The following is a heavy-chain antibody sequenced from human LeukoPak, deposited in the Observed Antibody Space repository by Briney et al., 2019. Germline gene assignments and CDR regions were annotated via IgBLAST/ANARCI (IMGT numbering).Heavy chain of an antibody. Sequence: ASVKVSCKASGYTFTGYYMHWVRQAPGQGLEWMGWINPNSGGTNYAQKFQGRVTMTRDTSISTAYMELSRLRSDDTAVYYCAREVTRWLQEIHYWGQGTPVTVSS. CDR1: GYTFTGYY. CDR3: AREVTRWLQEIHY. V-gene: IGHV1-2*02. J-gene: IGHJ4*02. CDR2: INPNSGGT. D-gene: IGHD5-24*01.